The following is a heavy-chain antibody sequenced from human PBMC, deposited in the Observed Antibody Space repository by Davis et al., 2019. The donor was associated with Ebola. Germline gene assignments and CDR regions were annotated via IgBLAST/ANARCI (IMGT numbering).Heavy chain of an antibody. V-gene: IGHV4-59*12. Sequence: SETLSLTCTVSGGSISSYYWSWIRQPPGKGLEWIGYIYYSGSTNYNPSLKSRVTISVDTSKNQFSLKLSSVTVADTAVYYCARGYTGWFDPWGQGTLVTVSS. D-gene: IGHD5-12*01. J-gene: IGHJ5*02. CDR2: IYYSGST. CDR3: ARGYTGWFDP. CDR1: GGSISSYY.